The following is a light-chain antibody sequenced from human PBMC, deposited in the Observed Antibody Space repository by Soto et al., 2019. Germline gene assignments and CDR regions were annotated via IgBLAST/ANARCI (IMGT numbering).Light chain of an antibody. CDR2: LAS. J-gene: IGKJ4*01. CDR3: MQALQTPT. Sequence: EIVMTQSPLSLPVTPGEPASISCRASQSLLHSDGYNYLAWYLQKPGHSPQLLIDLASSRASGVPDRFSGSGSGTDFTLKISRVEAEDVGVYYCMQALQTPTFGGGTKLDIK. V-gene: IGKV2-28*01. CDR1: QSLLHSDGYNY.